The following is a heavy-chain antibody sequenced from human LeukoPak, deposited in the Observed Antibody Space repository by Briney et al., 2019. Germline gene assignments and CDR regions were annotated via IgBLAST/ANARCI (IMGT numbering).Heavy chain of an antibody. V-gene: IGHV4-59*08. Sequence: SETLSLTCTVSGGSITSYYWGWIRQPPGEGLEWIGYIYYSGSTNYNPSLKGRLTISVDTSKNQFSLKLSSVTAADTAVYYCARRTKSYDSSGYYYELFDYWGQGTLVTVSS. J-gene: IGHJ4*02. CDR3: ARRTKSYDSSGYYYELFDY. CDR2: IYYSGST. CDR1: GGSITSYY. D-gene: IGHD3-22*01.